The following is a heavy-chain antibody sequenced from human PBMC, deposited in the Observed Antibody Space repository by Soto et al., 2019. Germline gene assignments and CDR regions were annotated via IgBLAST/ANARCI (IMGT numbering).Heavy chain of an antibody. Sequence: EVQLLESGGGLVQPGGSLRLSCAASGFTFRSYAMSWVRQAPGKGLEWVSAISGSGGSTYYADSVKGRFTISRDNSKNTLHLQMNSLRAEDTAVDYCAKDAVAGVALYYYDGMDVWGQGNTVTVSS. D-gene: IGHD6-19*01. J-gene: IGHJ6*02. V-gene: IGHV3-23*01. CDR3: AKDAVAGVALYYYDGMDV. CDR2: ISGSGGST. CDR1: GFTFRSYA.